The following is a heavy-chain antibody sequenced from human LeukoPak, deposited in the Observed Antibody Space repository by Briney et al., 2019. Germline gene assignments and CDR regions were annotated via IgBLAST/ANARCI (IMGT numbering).Heavy chain of an antibody. CDR3: ARGACPDY. Sequence: SETLSLTCTVSGGSISSYYWSWIRQPPGKGLEWIGYIYYSGSTNYNPSLKSRVTISVDTSKNQFSLKLSSVTAADTAVYYCARGACPDYWGQGTLVTVSS. CDR1: GGSISSYY. V-gene: IGHV4-59*01. J-gene: IGHJ4*02. CDR2: IYYSGST.